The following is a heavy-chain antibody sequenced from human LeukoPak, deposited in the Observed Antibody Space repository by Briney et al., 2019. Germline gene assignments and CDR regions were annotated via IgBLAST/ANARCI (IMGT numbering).Heavy chain of an antibody. D-gene: IGHD4-11*01. V-gene: IGHV4-30-4*07. Sequence: SQTLSLTCAVSGGSISSGGYSWSWIRQPPGKGLEWIGNIYYSGSTYYNPSLKSRVTISVDTPKNQFSLKLSSVTAADTAIYYCARMVESTVCFAFENWFDPWGQGTLVTVSS. CDR2: IYYSGST. CDR1: GGSISSGGYS. CDR3: ARMVESTVCFAFENWFDP. J-gene: IGHJ5*02.